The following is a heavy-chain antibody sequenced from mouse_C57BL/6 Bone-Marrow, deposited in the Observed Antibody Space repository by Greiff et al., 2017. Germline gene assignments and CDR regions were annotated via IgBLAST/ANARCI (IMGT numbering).Heavy chain of an antibody. CDR1: GFSLSTSGMG. J-gene: IGHJ4*01. V-gene: IGHV8-12*01. D-gene: IGHD1-1*01. CDR2: IYWDDDK. Sequence: QVTLKVSGPGILQSSQSLSLTCSFSGFSLSTSGMGVSWIRQPSGKGLVWLAHIYWDDDKRYNPSLKSRLTISKDTSRNQVFLNITSVDTADTATYYCARGCYGSRYARDYWGQGTSVTVSS. CDR3: ARGCYGSRYARDY.